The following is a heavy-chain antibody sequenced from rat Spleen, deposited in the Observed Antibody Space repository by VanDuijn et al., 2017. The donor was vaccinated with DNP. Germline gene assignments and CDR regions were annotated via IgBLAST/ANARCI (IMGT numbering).Heavy chain of an antibody. CDR3: TVGYRYAMDA. D-gene: IGHD1-3*01. J-gene: IGHJ4*01. CDR2: ISIKTHNYAT. Sequence: EVQVVESGGGLVQPKGSLKLSCAASGFDFNTYAMSWVRQAPGKGLDWVASISIKTHNYATLYADSVKERFTISRDDSQSMVYLQMNNLKTEDTALYYCTVGYRYAMDAWGQGTSVTVSS. V-gene: IGHV10-4*01. CDR1: GFDFNTYA.